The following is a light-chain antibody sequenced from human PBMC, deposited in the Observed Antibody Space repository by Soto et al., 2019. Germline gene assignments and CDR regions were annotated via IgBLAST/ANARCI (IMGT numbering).Light chain of an antibody. CDR3: QQYGSSRT. J-gene: IGKJ1*01. CDR1: QSVSSSY. CDR2: GAS. V-gene: IGKV3-20*01. Sequence: EIVLTPSPATLSLSPGERATLSCRASQSVSSSYLAWYQQKPGQAPRLLIYGASSRATGIPDRFSGSGSGTDFTLTISRLEPEDFAAYYCQQYGSSRTFGQGTKVDI.